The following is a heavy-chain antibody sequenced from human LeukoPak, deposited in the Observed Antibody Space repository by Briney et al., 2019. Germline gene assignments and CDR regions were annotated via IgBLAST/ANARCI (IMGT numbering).Heavy chain of an antibody. CDR3: ARDLGLRGVTNWFDP. D-gene: IGHD3-10*01. CDR1: GYTFSSYL. J-gene: IGHJ5*02. V-gene: IGHV1-46*01. CDR2: INPSGGST. Sequence: ASVKVSCKASGYTFSSYLMHRVRQAPGQGLEWMGIINPSGGSTSYAQKFQGRVTMTRDTSTSTVYMELSSLRSEDTAVYYCARDLGLRGVTNWFDPWGQGTLVTVSS.